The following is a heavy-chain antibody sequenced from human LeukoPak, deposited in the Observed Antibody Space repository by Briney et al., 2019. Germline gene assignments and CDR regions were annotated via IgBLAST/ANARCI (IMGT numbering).Heavy chain of an antibody. V-gene: IGHV4-38-2*02. Sequence: SETLSLTCTVSGYSISNGYYWGWIRQPPGKGLEWIGNIYHSGSTYYNPSLKSRVTISVDTSKNQFSLKLSSVTAADTAVYYCAREARKISGSHYDDAFDIWGQGTMVTVSS. CDR2: IYHSGST. D-gene: IGHD1-26*01. CDR1: GYSISNGYY. J-gene: IGHJ3*02. CDR3: AREARKISGSHYDDAFDI.